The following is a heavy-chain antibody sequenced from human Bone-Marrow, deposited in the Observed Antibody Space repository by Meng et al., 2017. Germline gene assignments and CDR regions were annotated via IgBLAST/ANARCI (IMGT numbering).Heavy chain of an antibody. D-gene: IGHD3/OR15-3a*01. V-gene: IGHV5-51*01. CDR3: AKRDHTLISNHWVDP. CDR1: GFTFVDDW. CDR2: ISPIYSVA. J-gene: IGHJ5*02. Sequence: GESLKISWKGSGFTFVDDWIGWVRHVPGTGLEWIAIISPIYSVAQYSPSVLGRVTISADRSTSTVYLQWSSLRVSDTAIYYCAKRDHTLISNHWVDPWGQGTVVTVSS.